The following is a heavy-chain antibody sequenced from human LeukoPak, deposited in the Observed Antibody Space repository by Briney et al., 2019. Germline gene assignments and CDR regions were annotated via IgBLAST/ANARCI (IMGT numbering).Heavy chain of an antibody. D-gene: IGHD1-26*01. J-gene: IGHJ3*02. CDR3: TRGYSGANIYAFDI. CDR2: IGNKANRYTT. Sequence: GGSLRLSCVASGSSFSSQYMDWVRQAPGKGLEWVGRIGNKANRYTTEYAASVKGRFTISRDDSMNSLYLQMNSLKTEDTALYHCTRGYSGANIYAFDIWGQGTMVTVSS. CDR1: GSSFSSQY. V-gene: IGHV3-72*01.